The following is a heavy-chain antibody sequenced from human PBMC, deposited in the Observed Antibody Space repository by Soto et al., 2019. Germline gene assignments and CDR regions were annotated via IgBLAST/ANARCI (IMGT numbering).Heavy chain of an antibody. V-gene: IGHV4-30-4*01. D-gene: IGHD5-18*01. J-gene: IGHJ6*02. CDR2: IYYSGST. CDR1: GGSISSGDYY. Sequence: QVQLQESGPGLVKPSQTLSLTCTVSGGSISSGDYYWSWIRQPPGKGLEWIGYIYYSGSTYYNPSLKSLVTISVDTSKNQFSLKLSSVTAADTAVYYCASQKYSYDLITEVMDVCGQGTTVTVSS. CDR3: ASQKYSYDLITEVMDV.